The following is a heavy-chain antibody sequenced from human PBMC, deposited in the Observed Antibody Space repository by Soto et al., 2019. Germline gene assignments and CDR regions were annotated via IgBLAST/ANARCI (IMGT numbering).Heavy chain of an antibody. CDR1: GFIFSDYA. CDR2: ISYGGDNK. J-gene: IGHJ4*02. V-gene: IGHV3-30*09. D-gene: IGHD6-13*01. Sequence: QVQLVESGGGVVQPGRSLRLSCAASGFIFSDYAMHWVRQAPGKGLEWVAVISYGGDNKYYADSVRGRFAISRDNLKNTLDLKMNSLNPEDTAMYHCAKARHSTSWYGLEADFWGQGTLVTVSS. CDR3: AKARHSTSWYGLEADF.